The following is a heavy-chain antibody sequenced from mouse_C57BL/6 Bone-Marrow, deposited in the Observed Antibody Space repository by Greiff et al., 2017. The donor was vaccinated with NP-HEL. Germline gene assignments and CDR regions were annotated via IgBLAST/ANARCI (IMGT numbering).Heavy chain of an antibody. J-gene: IGHJ2*01. CDR2: ISSGGSYT. V-gene: IGHV5-6*01. CDR3: AGRVGFDY. Sequence: EVQLVESGGDLVKPGGSLKLSCAASGFTFSSYGMSWVRQTPDKRLEWVATISSGGSYTYYPDSVKGRFTISRDNAKNTLYLQMSSLKSEDTAMYYCAGRVGFDYWGQGTTLTVSS. CDR1: GFTFSSYG.